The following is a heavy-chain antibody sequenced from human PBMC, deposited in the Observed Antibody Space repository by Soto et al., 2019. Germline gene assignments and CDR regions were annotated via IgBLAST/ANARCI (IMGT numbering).Heavy chain of an antibody. CDR3: AREGVRCSGGSCYFRGGMDV. J-gene: IGHJ6*02. D-gene: IGHD2-15*01. CDR1: GFTVSSNY. Sequence: EVQLVETGGGLIQPGGSLRLSCAASGFTVSSNYMSWVRQAPGKGLEWVSVIYSGGSTYYADSVKGRFTISRDNSKNTLYLQMHSLRAEDTAVYYCAREGVRCSGGSCYFRGGMDVWGQGTTVTVSS. V-gene: IGHV3-53*02. CDR2: IYSGGST.